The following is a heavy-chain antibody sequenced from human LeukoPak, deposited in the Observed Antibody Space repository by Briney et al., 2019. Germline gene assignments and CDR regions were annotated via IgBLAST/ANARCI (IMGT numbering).Heavy chain of an antibody. CDR2: IKTKADGGTT. Sequence: GGSLRLSCVASGFPFSNAWMSWVRQAPGKGLEWVGRIKTKADGGTTDYAAPVKGRFTISRDDSENALYLQMSSLKTEDTAVYYCTTPTPMVPWGQGNLVTVSS. CDR3: TTPTPMVP. CDR1: GFPFSNAW. V-gene: IGHV3-15*01. D-gene: IGHD5-18*01. J-gene: IGHJ5*02.